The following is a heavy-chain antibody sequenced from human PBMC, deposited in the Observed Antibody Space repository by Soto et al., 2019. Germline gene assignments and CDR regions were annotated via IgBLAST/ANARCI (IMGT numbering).Heavy chain of an antibody. V-gene: IGHV4-59*07. D-gene: IGHD3-10*01. CDR1: GGSISSYY. CDR3: ASYGSGSYPRFDPWGQETLVTVSSGKGGQASVKVSCKASGTTFSCYGDYFDY. CDR2: IYYSGST. J-gene: IGHJ4*02. Sequence: SDSLSLTCTASGGSISSYYWTGIRQPPGKGLEWIGYIYYSGSTNYNPSLKSRVTISVDTSKNQFSLKLSSVTAADTAVYYCASYGSGSYPRFDPWGQETLVTVSSGKGGQASVKVSCKASGTTFSCYGDYFDYWGQGTLVTVSS.